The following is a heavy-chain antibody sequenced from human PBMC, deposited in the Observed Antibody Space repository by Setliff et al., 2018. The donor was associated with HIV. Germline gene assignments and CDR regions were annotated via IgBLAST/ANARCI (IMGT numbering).Heavy chain of an antibody. J-gene: IGHJ4*02. D-gene: IGHD3-3*01. Sequence: PGGSLRLSCAASGFTFSSYAMGWVRQAPGKGLEWVSTVGAVGAPTHYAESVKGRFTISKDNSKNTLYLQMSSLRDEDTAVYYCAKTREINNFWSGIDYWGQGTLVTVSS. CDR1: GFTFSSYA. CDR2: VGAVGAPT. CDR3: AKTREINNFWSGIDY. V-gene: IGHV3-23*01.